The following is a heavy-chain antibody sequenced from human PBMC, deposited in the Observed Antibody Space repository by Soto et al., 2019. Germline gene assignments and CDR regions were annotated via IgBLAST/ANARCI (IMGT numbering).Heavy chain of an antibody. J-gene: IGHJ4*02. CDR2: ISGSGGST. CDR3: AKPDRTYYFDY. Sequence: SCKASGYTFTGYYMSWVRQAPGKGLEWVSSISGSGGSTYYADSVKGRFTISRDNSENSLYLQVNSLTAEGTAVYYCAKPDRTYYFDYWGRGTLVTVSS. CDR1: GYTFTGYY. D-gene: IGHD2-8*01. V-gene: IGHV3-23*01.